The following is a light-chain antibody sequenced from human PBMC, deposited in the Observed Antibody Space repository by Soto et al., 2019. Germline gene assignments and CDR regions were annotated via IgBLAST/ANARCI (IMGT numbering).Light chain of an antibody. V-gene: IGKV2-30*01. J-gene: IGKJ1*01. Sequence: DVVMTQSPLSLPVTLGQPASISCKSSQSLVYIDGNTYLNWFQQRPGQSPRRLIHRISNRDSGVPDRFSGSGSGTDFTLKISRVEAEDVGVYYCMQPLQSWTFGQGTKVDIK. CDR3: MQPLQSWT. CDR2: RIS. CDR1: QSLVYIDGNTY.